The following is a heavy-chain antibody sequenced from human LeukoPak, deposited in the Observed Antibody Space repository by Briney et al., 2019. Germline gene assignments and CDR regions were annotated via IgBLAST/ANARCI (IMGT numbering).Heavy chain of an antibody. Sequence: GGSLRLSCAASGFTFSNYAMSWVRQAPGKGLEWVSAISGSGGSTYYADSVKGRFTISRDNSKNTLYLQMNTLRAEDTAVYYCAKKESRYCSSTSCLIGMDVWGQGTTVAVSS. CDR2: ISGSGGST. CDR3: AKKESRYCSSTSCLIGMDV. V-gene: IGHV3-23*01. D-gene: IGHD2-2*01. CDR1: GFTFSNYA. J-gene: IGHJ6*02.